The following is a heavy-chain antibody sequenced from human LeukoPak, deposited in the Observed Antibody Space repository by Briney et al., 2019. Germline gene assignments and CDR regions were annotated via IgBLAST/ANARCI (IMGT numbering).Heavy chain of an antibody. CDR1: GGTFSSYA. J-gene: IGHJ5*02. V-gene: IGHV1-2*02. CDR2: INPNSGDA. CDR3: ARGHCGSATCQRNWFDP. D-gene: IGHD2-2*01. Sequence: ASVKVSCKASGGTFSSYAISWVRQAPGQGLEWMGWINPNSGDANYAPKFQGRVTMTRDTSITTAYMELSSLRSDDTAVYYCARGHCGSATCQRNWFDPWGQGSLVTVSS.